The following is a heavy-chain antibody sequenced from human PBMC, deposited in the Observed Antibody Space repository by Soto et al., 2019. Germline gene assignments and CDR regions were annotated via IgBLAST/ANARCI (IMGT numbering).Heavy chain of an antibody. CDR1: GLTVRGKKY. D-gene: IGHD1-1*01. V-gene: IGHV3-53*01. CDR3: ASWLEREHAYDI. J-gene: IGHJ3*02. Sequence: DVQLVASGGGLIQPGGSLRLSCAALGLTVRGKKYITWVRQAPGKGLEWVSALYDVDGTYYADSAKGRFTISRDNSNNIIYLPMKSLGPDDTAVYYCASWLEREHAYDIWGLGTMVTVSS. CDR2: LYDVDGT.